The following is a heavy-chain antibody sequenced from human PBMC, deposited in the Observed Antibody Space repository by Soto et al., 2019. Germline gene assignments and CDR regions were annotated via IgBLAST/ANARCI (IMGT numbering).Heavy chain of an antibody. Sequence: EVQVLESGGGLVQPGGSLRLSCEASGFRFSNYDMSWVRQAPGNGLEWVSGVSASGSITSYADSAKGRFTISRDNAKNSMFLQMNSLRAEDTAVYFCVKPPVITASYYYYDMDVWGQGTTVTVSS. V-gene: IGHV3-23*01. J-gene: IGHJ6*02. CDR3: VKPPVITASYYYYDMDV. D-gene: IGHD4-4*01. CDR2: VSASGSIT. CDR1: GFRFSNYD.